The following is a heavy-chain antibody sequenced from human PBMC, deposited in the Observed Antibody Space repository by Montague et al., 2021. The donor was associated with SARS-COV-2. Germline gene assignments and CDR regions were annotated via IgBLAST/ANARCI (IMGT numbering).Heavy chain of an antibody. Sequence: SLRLSCAASGFNFGELGISWVRQAPGQGPEWIGFIRRKTYGGTAEYAASVKGRFTISRDDSKNIAYLQMDSLKIDDTAMYYCTRSLVDIISTISGYFDFWGQGVLVTVSS. CDR1: GFNFGELG. J-gene: IGHJ5*01. D-gene: IGHD5/OR15-5a*01. CDR2: IRRKTYGGTA. V-gene: IGHV3-49*04. CDR3: TRSLVDIISTISGYFDF.